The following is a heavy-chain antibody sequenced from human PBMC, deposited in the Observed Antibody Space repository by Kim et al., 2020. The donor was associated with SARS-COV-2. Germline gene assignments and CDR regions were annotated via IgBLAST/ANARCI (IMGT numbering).Heavy chain of an antibody. CDR2: ISCSGAST. D-gene: IGHD3-22*01. V-gene: IGHV3-23*01. CDR3: AKDGHSFDGTGYFRNFDF. CDR1: GFTFSNYA. Sequence: GGSLRLSCAASGFTFSNYAMSWVRQAPGRGLEWVSAISCSGASTHYADSVKGRFTISRDNSKNTLHLQMNSLRAEDTAVYYCAKDGHSFDGTGYFRNFDFWGQGTLVTVSS. J-gene: IGHJ4*02.